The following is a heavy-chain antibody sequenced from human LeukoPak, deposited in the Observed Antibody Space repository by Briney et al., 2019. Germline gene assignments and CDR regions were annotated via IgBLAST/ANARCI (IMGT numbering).Heavy chain of an antibody. Sequence: PGGSLRLSCAASGFTFSNYYMGWIRQAPGKGLEWVSVIYSGGSTYYADSVKGRFTISSDDSKNTLYLQMNSLRAEDTAVYYCARERINSYGSPFGYWGQGTLVTVSS. CDR2: IYSGGST. CDR1: GFTFSNYY. J-gene: IGHJ4*02. V-gene: IGHV3-53*01. D-gene: IGHD5-18*01. CDR3: ARERINSYGSPFGY.